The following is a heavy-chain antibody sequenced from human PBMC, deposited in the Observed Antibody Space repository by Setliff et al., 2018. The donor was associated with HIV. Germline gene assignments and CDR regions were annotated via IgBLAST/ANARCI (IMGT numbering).Heavy chain of an antibody. CDR2: IIPIFGTA. J-gene: IGHJ6*03. V-gene: IGHV1-69*13. CDR1: GGTFSNYA. D-gene: IGHD6-13*01. Sequence: ASVKVSCKASGGTFSNYAITWVRQAPGQGLEWMGGIIPIFGTANYAQKFQGRVTITADESTSTAYVEVSSLRSEDTAVYFCAIGFGRSTWTYYYYYMDVWGKGTTVTVS. CDR3: AIGFGRSTWTYYYYYMDV.